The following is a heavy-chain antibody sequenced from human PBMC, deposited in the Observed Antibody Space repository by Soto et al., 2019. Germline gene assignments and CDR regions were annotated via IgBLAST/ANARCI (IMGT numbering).Heavy chain of an antibody. D-gene: IGHD3-22*01. J-gene: IGHJ5*02. Sequence: QVQLQESGPGLVKPSQTLSLTCTVSGGSISSGGYYWSWIRQHPGKGLEWIGYIYYSGSTYYNPSHKSRVTISVDTSKNQFSLNLSSVTAADTAVYYCARDPRYDSSGYYDPWGQGTLVTVSS. V-gene: IGHV4-31*03. CDR2: IYYSGST. CDR1: GGSISSGGYY. CDR3: ARDPRYDSSGYYDP.